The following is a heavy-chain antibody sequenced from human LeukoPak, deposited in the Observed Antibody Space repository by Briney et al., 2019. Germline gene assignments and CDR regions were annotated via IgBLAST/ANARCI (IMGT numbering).Heavy chain of an antibody. CDR3: ARGSITMVRGVPEPFDY. V-gene: IGHV4-39*07. Sequence: SETLSLTCTVSGGSISTSNYYWGWIRQPPGKGLEWIGNIFYSGSTYYNPSLKSRVTISVDTSKNQFSLKLSSVTAADTAVYYCARGSITMVRGVPEPFDYWGQGTLVTVSS. CDR1: GGSISTSNYY. CDR2: IFYSGST. D-gene: IGHD3-10*01. J-gene: IGHJ4*02.